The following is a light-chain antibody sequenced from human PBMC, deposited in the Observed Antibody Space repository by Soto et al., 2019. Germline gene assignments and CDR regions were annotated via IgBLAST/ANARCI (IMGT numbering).Light chain of an antibody. V-gene: IGLV2-14*03. CDR2: DVT. CDR3: SSYTSRRTYV. CDR1: SSDVGGYNF. Sequence: QSVLAQPASVSGSPGQSITISCTGTSSDVGGYNFVTWHQQHPGKAPKLIIHDVTNRPSGVSDRFSGSKSGNTASLTISGLQAEDEADYSCSSYTSRRTYVFGTGTKVTVL. J-gene: IGLJ1*01.